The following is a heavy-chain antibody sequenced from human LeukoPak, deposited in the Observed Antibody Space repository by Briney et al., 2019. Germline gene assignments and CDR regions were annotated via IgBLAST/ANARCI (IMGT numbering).Heavy chain of an antibody. Sequence: SETLSLTCTVSGGSISSYYWSWIRQPPGKGLEWIGYIYYSGSTNYNPSLKSRVTISVDTSKNQFSLKLSSVTAADTAVYYCARQDSSSWYAFDIWGQGTMVTVSS. CDR1: GGSISSYY. CDR3: ARQDSSSWYAFDI. V-gene: IGHV4-59*08. D-gene: IGHD6-13*01. J-gene: IGHJ3*02. CDR2: IYYSGST.